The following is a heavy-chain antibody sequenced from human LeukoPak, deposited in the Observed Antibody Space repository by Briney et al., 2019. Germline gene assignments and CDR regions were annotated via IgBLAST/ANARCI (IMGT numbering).Heavy chain of an antibody. CDR2: INPYSGGT. D-gene: IGHD3-3*01. V-gene: IGHV1-2*02. CDR1: GYAFTGYY. CDR3: ARDVDGVALDY. Sequence: ASVKVSCKASGYAFTGYYMQWVRQAPGQGLEWMVWINPYSGGTNYAQKFRGRVTMTRDRSISTAYMELSRLRSDDTAVYYCARDVDGVALDYWGQGTLVTVSS. J-gene: IGHJ4*02.